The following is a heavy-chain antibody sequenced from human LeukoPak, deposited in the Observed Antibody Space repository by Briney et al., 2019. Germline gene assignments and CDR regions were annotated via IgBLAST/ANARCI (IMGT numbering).Heavy chain of an antibody. D-gene: IGHD1-7*01. CDR1: GFTFDDYA. CDR3: AKENWNYYFDY. Sequence: GGSLRLSCAASGFTFDDYAMHWVRQAPGKGLEWVSLISWDGGSTYYADSVKGRFTISRDSSKNSLYLQMNSLRAEDTALYYCAKENWNYYFDYWGQGTLVTVSS. CDR2: ISWDGGST. V-gene: IGHV3-43D*04. J-gene: IGHJ4*02.